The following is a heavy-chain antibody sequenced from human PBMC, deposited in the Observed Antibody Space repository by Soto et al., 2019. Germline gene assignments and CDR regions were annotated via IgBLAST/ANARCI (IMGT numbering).Heavy chain of an antibody. CDR2: FDPEDGET. CDR3: ATTNWNYVSWFDP. Sequence: ASVKVSCKVSGYTLTELSMHWVRQAPGKGLEWKGGFDPEDGETIYAQKFQGRVTMTEDTSTDTANMELSCLRSEDTAVYYCATTNWNYVSWFDPWGQGTLVTVSS. CDR1: GYTLTELS. J-gene: IGHJ5*02. D-gene: IGHD1-7*01. V-gene: IGHV1-24*01.